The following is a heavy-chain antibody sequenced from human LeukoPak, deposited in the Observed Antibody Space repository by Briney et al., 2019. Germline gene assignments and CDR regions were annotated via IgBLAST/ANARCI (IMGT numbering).Heavy chain of an antibody. V-gene: IGHV3-66*02. CDR2: IYSGGST. CDR3: ARESLGGSSFDY. D-gene: IGHD1-26*01. CDR1: GFTVSSNY. Sequence: PGGSLRLSCAASGFTVSSNYMSWVRQAPGKGLEWVSVIYSGGSTYYADSVKGRFTISRDNSKNTLYLQMNRLRAEDTAVYYCARESLGGSSFDYWGQGTLVTVSS. J-gene: IGHJ4*02.